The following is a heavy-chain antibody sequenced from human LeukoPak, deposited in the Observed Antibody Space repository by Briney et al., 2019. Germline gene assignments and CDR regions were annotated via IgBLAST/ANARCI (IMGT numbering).Heavy chain of an antibody. V-gene: IGHV4-61*02. D-gene: IGHD3-10*01. J-gene: IGHJ3*02. CDR3: AGRGSSSGTFDI. CDR2: IYTSGGT. CDR1: GGSITNLDYY. Sequence: SETLSLTCTVSGGSITNLDYYGTWLRQPAGTRLEWIGRIYTSGGTNYNPSLKSRVTMSVDRSKNEISLHLACLTAADTALYYCAGRGSSSGTFDIWGPGTFVTVSS.